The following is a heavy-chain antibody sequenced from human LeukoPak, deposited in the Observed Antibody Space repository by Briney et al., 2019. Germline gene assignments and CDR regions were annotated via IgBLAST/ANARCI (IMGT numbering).Heavy chain of an antibody. V-gene: IGHV3-74*01. CDR1: GFTFSIYW. J-gene: IGHJ4*02. CDR3: AKPYYYGSRSYMDY. Sequence: PGGSLRLSCAASGFTFSIYWVHWVRQAPGKGLVWVSSINSDGSSTSYADSVKGRFTIPRDNSKNMLYLQMNSLRAEDTAVYYCAKPYYYGSRSYMDYWGQGTLVTVSS. CDR2: INSDGSST. D-gene: IGHD3-10*01.